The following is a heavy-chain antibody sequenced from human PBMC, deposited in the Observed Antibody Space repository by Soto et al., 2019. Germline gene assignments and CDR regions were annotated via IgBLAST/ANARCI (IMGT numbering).Heavy chain of an antibody. CDR2: INHSGST. J-gene: IGHJ5*02. D-gene: IGHD6-19*01. V-gene: IGHV4-34*01. Sequence: SAPLSLTCAVYGGSFSGYYWSWIRQPPGKGLEWIGEINHSGSTNYNPSLKSRVTISVDTSKNQFSLKLSSVTAADTAVYYCARRGPGWYVRFFDPWGQGTLVTVSS. CDR1: GGSFSGYY. CDR3: ARRGPGWYVRFFDP.